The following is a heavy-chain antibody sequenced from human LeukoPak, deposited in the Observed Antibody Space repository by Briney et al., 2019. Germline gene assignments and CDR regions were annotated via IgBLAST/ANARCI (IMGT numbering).Heavy chain of an antibody. J-gene: IGHJ4*02. CDR1: GDSFSNNKYY. CDR2: MHHSGNT. D-gene: IGHD5-24*01. V-gene: IGHV4-39*07. Sequence: SETLSLTCTVSGDSFSNNKYYCAWVRQPPGKGLEWIGAMHHSGNTYYNSSLKSRVTMSIDTSKNKFSLKLNSVTAADTAVYYCARDYSQLDLWGQGAPVTVSS. CDR3: ARDYSQLDL.